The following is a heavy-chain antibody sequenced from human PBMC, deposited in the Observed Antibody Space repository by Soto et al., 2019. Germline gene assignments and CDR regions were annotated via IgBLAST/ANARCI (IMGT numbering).Heavy chain of an antibody. Sequence: QVQLVQSGAEVKKPGSSVKVSCKASGGTFSSYAISWVRQAPGQGLEWMGGIIPIFGTANYAQKFQGRVTIXXDXSXXTAYMELSSLRSEDTAGYYCARGVRGWSSPNWFDPWGQGTLVTVSS. CDR3: ARGVRGWSSPNWFDP. D-gene: IGHD6-19*01. CDR1: GGTFSSYA. CDR2: IIPIFGTA. J-gene: IGHJ5*02. V-gene: IGHV1-69*05.